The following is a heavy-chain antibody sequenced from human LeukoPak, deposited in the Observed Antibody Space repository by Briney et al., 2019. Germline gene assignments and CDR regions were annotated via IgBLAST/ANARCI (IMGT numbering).Heavy chain of an antibody. J-gene: IGHJ4*02. V-gene: IGHV5-51*01. CDR1: GYSLTSYW. CDR2: IYPGDSDT. D-gene: IGHD1-26*01. Sequence: GESLKISCKGSGYSLTSYWIGWVRQMPGKGLVWMGIIYPGDSDTRYSPSFQGQVTISADKSISTAYLQWSSLKAPDTAMYYCARLFRIVGAQEGRYYFDYWGQGTLVTVSS. CDR3: ARLFRIVGAQEGRYYFDY.